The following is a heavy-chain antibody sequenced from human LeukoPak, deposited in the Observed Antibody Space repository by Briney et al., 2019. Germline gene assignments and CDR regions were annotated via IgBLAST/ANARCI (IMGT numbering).Heavy chain of an antibody. D-gene: IGHD3-16*02. CDR1: GGSISSGGYY. V-gene: IGHV4-30-2*01. CDR2: IYHSGST. CDR3: ARPFYDYVWGSYRPRGTPRDF. J-gene: IGHJ6*02. Sequence: SQTLSLTCTVSGGSISSGGYYWSWIRRPPGKGLEWIGYIYHSGSTYYNPSLKSRVTISVDTSKNQFSLKLSSVTAADTAVYYCARPFYDYVWGSYRPRGTPRDFWGQGTTVTVSS.